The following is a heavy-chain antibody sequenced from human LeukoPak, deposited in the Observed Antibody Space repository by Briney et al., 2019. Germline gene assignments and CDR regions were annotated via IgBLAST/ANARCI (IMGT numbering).Heavy chain of an antibody. CDR2: ISSSSSYI. V-gene: IGHV3-21*01. J-gene: IGHJ4*02. CDR1: GFTFSSYS. Sequence: PGGSLRLSCAASGFTFSSYSMDWVRQAPGKGLEWVSSISSSSSYIYYADSVKGRFTISRDNAKNTLYLQMNSLRAEDTAVYYCARHLNYYLDYWGQGTLVTVSS. CDR3: ARHLNYYLDY. D-gene: IGHD3-10*01.